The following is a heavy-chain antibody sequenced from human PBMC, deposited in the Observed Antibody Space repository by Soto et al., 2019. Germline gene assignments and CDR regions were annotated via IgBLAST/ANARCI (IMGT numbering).Heavy chain of an antibody. Sequence: EVQLVESGGGLIQPGGSLTLSCAASGVSVSGDYMTWVRQAPGKGLEWVSVIYVGVTTSYAESVKGRFIVSRDNSKNTLYLHMNSLRVEDTAVYYCARGAGYCTGGSCYGRDGFDPCGQGVLVTVST. J-gene: IGHJ5*02. D-gene: IGHD2-15*01. CDR1: GVSVSGDY. CDR3: ARGAGYCTGGSCYGRDGFDP. CDR2: IYVGVTT. V-gene: IGHV3-53*01.